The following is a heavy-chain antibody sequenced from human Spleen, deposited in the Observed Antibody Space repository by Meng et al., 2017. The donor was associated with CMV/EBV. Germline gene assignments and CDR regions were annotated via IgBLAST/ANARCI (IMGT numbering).Heavy chain of an antibody. CDR2: IYTNGST. Sequence: QGQVEKSGSGPVKPSETLSLSCTVSGGSISSYYWSWIGQPAGKRLEWSGRIYTNGSTNYNPALKSRVTMSVDTSKNQFSLKLSSVTAADTAVYYCAGQISVGYFDYWGQGTLVTVSS. J-gene: IGHJ4*02. V-gene: IGHV4-4*07. CDR3: AGQISVGYFDY. CDR1: GGSISSYY. D-gene: IGHD1-26*01.